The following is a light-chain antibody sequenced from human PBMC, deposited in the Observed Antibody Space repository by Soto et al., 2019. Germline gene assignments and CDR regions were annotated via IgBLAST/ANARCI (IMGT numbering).Light chain of an antibody. V-gene: IGKV3-20*01. CDR2: ASS. J-gene: IGKJ4*01. CDR3: HQYYSSIT. Sequence: EIVLTKSPGTLSLSPGEGATLSCRASQDVDNNFLAWYQQRPGQAPRLLIYASSRRATGIPDRFSGSGSGTDFTLTISRVGPEDIAVYFCHQYYSSITFGGGTKVEVK. CDR1: QDVDNNF.